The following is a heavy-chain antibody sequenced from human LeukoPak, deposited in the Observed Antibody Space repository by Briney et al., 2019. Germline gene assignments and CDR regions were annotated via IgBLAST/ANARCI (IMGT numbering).Heavy chain of an antibody. D-gene: IGHD3-3*01. CDR3: ARDGAYYDFWSGYYTYWFDP. V-gene: IGHV3-21*01. CDR2: ISSSSSYI. CDR1: GFTFSSHS. J-gene: IGHJ5*02. Sequence: PGGSLRLSCAASGFTFSSHSMNWVRQAPGRGLEWVSSISSSSSYIYYADSVKGRFTISRDNAKNSLYLQMNSLRAEDTAVYYCARDGAYYDFWSGYYTYWFDPWGQGTLVTVSS.